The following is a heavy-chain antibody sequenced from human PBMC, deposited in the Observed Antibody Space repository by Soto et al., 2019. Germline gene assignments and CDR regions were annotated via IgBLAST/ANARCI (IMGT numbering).Heavy chain of an antibody. J-gene: IGHJ4*02. CDR2: VNPSGGPT. CDR3: AREGSYYFDSRIDY. D-gene: IGHD3-10*01. CDR1: EYTFANHF. Sequence: QVRLVQSGAEVKKPGDSVSVSCKAPEYTFANHFIHWVRQAPGQGREWMGIVNPSGGPTRDTQKFQGRHPMARDTSTSTVYMVLSRLTSADTAVYYCAREGSYYFDSRIDYWGQGTLVTVSS. V-gene: IGHV1-46*01.